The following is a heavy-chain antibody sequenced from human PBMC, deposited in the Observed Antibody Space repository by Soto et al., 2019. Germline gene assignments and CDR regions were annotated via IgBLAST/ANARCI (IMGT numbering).Heavy chain of an antibody. CDR2: ISAYNGNT. CDR3: ARLRSSSWYLPTDAFDI. J-gene: IGHJ3*02. CDR1: GYTFTSYG. V-gene: IGHV1-18*01. Sequence: ASVKISCKASGYTFTSYGISWVRQAPGQGLEWMGWISAYNGNTNYAQKLQGRVTMTTDTSTSTAYMELRSLRSDDTAVYYCARLRSSSWYLPTDAFDIWGQGTMVTVS. D-gene: IGHD6-13*01.